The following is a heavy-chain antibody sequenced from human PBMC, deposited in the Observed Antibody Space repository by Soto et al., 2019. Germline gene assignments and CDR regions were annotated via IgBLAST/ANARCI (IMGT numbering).Heavy chain of an antibody. CDR2: ISGSGGNT. V-gene: IGHV3-23*01. J-gene: IGHJ4*02. D-gene: IGHD3-10*01. Sequence: EVQLLESGGGLVQPGGSLRLSCAASGFTFSTDAMSWVRQAPGKGLEWVSTISGSGGNTYYADSVKGRFTISRDNSKNTLYLQRNSLRADDTAVYYCAKDPVYFGGPPWGQGTLVTVSS. CDR3: AKDPVYFGGPP. CDR1: GFTFSTDA.